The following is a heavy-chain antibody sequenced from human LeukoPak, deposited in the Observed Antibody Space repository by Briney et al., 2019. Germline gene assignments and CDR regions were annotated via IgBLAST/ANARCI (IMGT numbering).Heavy chain of an antibody. CDR2: INDNGGRT. D-gene: IGHD1-26*01. J-gene: IGHJ4*02. CDR3: VKDVGGSYAFDY. Sequence: QPGRSLRLSCSASGFTFSRYAMHWVSQAPGNGLEYVSGINDNGGRTHYGDSVKGRFSISRDNSKNTLHLQMSTLRAEDTALYYCVKDVGGSYAFDYWGQGILVTVAS. V-gene: IGHV3-64D*09. CDR1: GFTFSRYA.